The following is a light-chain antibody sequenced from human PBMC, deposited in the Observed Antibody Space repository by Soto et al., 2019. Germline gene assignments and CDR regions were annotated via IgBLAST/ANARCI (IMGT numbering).Light chain of an antibody. Sequence: QSALTQPASVSGSPGQSITISCTGTSSDVGGYNYVSWYQQHPGKAPKLMIYEVSHRPSGVSNRYSGSKSGNSASLTISGLQADDEADYYCCSLTTSHTYVFGSGTKLTVL. CDR3: CSLTTSHTYV. J-gene: IGLJ1*01. CDR1: SSDVGGYNY. CDR2: EVS. V-gene: IGLV2-14*01.